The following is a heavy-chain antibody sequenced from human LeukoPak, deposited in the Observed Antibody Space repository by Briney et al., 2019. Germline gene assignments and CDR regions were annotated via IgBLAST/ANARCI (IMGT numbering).Heavy chain of an antibody. CDR2: INPRDSES. V-gene: IGHV5-51*01. J-gene: IGHJ3*02. CDR1: GYGFTSNW. D-gene: IGHD7-27*01. CDR3: ARLILGNWGDGFDI. Sequence: GESLKISCQASGYGFTSNWIGWVRHMPGKGLEWMGIINPRDSESRYSPSFQGQVTFSADKSITTAYLQWSSLKASGTAMYFCARLILGNWGDGFDIWGQGTMVTVSS.